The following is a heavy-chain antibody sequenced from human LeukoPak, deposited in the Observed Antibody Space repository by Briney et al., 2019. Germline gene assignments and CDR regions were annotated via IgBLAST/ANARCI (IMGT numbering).Heavy chain of an antibody. CDR1: GGTFSSYT. CDR2: IIPILGIA. D-gene: IGHD3-3*01. J-gene: IGHJ6*03. CDR3: ASSTPPLRFLGWLSPGDYYYYMDV. V-gene: IGHV1-69*02. Sequence: SVKVSCKASGGTFSSYTISWVRQAPGQGLEWMGRIIPILGIANYAQKFQGRVTITADKSTSTAYMELSSLRSEDTAVYYCASSTPPLRFLGWLSPGDYYYYMDVWGKGTTVTVSS.